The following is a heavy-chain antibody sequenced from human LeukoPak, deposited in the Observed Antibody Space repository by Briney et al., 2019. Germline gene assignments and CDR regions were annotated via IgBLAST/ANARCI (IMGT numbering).Heavy chain of an antibody. CDR3: ARDESLGDFWSGYFDAFDI. D-gene: IGHD3-3*01. J-gene: IGHJ3*02. V-gene: IGHV3-7*01. CDR2: IRGGESRK. CDR1: GFSFSNYW. Sequence: GGSLRPSCAASGFSFSNYWMTWLRQAPGKGLEWVANIRGGESRKYYLDSVTGRFTISRDNAKNSLYLQMNSLRAEDTAVYYCARDESLGDFWSGYFDAFDIWGQGTMVTVSS.